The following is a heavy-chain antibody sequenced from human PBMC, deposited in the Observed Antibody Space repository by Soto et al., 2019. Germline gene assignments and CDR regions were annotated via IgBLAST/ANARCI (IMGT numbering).Heavy chain of an antibody. D-gene: IGHD3-16*02. CDR1: GFSFSSSA. CDR3: VKFVAPRYFDY. J-gene: IGHJ4*02. CDR2: ISASSTST. Sequence: EVQLLESGGGLVQPGGSLRLSCAASGFSFSSSAMTWARQAPGKGLEWVSFISASSTSTYYSDSVQGRFTISRDNSKNTLYLQMSSLRADDTALYYCVKFVAPRYFDYWGQGTPVTVSS. V-gene: IGHV3-23*01.